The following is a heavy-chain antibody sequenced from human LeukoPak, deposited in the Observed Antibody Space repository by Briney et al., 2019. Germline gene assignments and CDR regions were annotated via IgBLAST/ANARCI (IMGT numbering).Heavy chain of an antibody. CDR3: ARGTSGWFDY. J-gene: IGHJ4*02. CDR1: GGSISSGGYY. V-gene: IGHV4-30-2*01. CDR2: IYHSGST. Sequence: SQTLSLACTVSGGSISSGGYYWSWIRQPPGKGLEWIGYIYHSGSTYYNPSLKSRVTISVDRSKNQFSLKLSSVTAADTAVYYCARGTSGWFDYWGQGTLVTVSS. D-gene: IGHD6-19*01.